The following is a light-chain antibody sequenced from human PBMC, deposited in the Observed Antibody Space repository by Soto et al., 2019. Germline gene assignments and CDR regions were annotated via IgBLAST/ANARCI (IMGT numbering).Light chain of an antibody. Sequence: DIQLTQSPPSLSATVGVRFTMTCRASQTIDSYLNWFQQKPGMAPKLLIYAASKLQSGVPSRFRGSGSGTDFTLTIDTLQPDDFASYYCQQTRSGITFGQGTRLEI. CDR2: AAS. CDR3: QQTRSGIT. CDR1: QTIDSY. J-gene: IGKJ5*01. V-gene: IGKV1-39*01.